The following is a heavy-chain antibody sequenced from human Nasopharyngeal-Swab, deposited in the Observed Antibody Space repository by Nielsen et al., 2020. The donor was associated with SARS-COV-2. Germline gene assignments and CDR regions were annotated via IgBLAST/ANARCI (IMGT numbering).Heavy chain of an antibody. D-gene: IGHD2-15*01. J-gene: IGHJ4*02. Sequence: RQAPGKGLEWIGYIYYSGSTYYNPSLKSRVTISVDTSKNQFSLKLSSVTAADTAVYYCAGFPYCSGGSCSNDYWGQGTLVIVSS. V-gene: IGHV4-31*02. CDR3: AGFPYCSGGSCSNDY. CDR2: IYYSGST.